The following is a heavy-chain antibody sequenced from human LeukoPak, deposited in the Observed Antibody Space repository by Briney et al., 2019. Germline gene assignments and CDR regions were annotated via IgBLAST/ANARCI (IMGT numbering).Heavy chain of an antibody. Sequence: GGSLRLSCAASGFTVSSNYMSWVRQAPGKGLEWVSGIYSGGSTYYADSVKGRFTISRDNSKNTLNLQMVSLRAEDTAVYYCAKHSLKTEYSGGRIWDCWGQGTLVTVSS. CDR3: AKHSLKTEYSGGRIWDC. CDR2: IYSGGST. CDR1: GFTVSSNY. V-gene: IGHV3-53*01. D-gene: IGHD6-19*01. J-gene: IGHJ4*02.